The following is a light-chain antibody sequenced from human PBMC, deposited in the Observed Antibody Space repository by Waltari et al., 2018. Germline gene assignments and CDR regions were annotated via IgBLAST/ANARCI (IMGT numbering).Light chain of an antibody. Sequence: DIQMTQSPSSLSASVGDGVTITCRASQSISIYLNWYQQKPGKAPKLLIYAASTLHSGVPSRFSGSGSGTEFTLTISSLQPEDFATYFCLQDYNYPWTFGQGTKVEIK. CDR3: LQDYNYPWT. J-gene: IGKJ1*01. V-gene: IGKV1-39*01. CDR1: QSISIY. CDR2: AAS.